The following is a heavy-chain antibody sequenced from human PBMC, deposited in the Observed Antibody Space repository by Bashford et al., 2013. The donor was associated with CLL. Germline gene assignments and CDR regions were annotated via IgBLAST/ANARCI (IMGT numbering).Heavy chain of an antibody. CDR3: ARDLGYSGGFSLDQ. Sequence: ASVKVSCKASGYIFHGYYVHWVRQAPGQGLEWMGWINPNGGDTNYAQTFQGRVSMTRDTSISTAYMELSRLRSDDTAVYYCARDLGYSGGFSLDQWGQGTLVTVSS. V-gene: IGHV1-2*02. D-gene: IGHD1-26*01. CDR2: INPNGGDT. J-gene: IGHJ4*02. CDR1: GYIFHGYY.